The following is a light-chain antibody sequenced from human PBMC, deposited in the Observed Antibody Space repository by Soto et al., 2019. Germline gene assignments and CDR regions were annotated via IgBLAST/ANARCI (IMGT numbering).Light chain of an antibody. Sequence: EIVLTQSPGTLSLSPGERATLSCRASQSVSSSYLAWYQQKPGQAPRLLIYGASSRATGIPDRFSGSGSRTDFTLTISRLEPEDFAVYYCQQYGSVITFGQGTRLEIK. J-gene: IGKJ5*01. CDR1: QSVSSSY. CDR2: GAS. CDR3: QQYGSVIT. V-gene: IGKV3-20*01.